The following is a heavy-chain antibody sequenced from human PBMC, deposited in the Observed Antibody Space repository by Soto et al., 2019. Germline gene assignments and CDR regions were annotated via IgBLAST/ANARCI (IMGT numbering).Heavy chain of an antibody. Sequence: XTLSLPCTVSGTSVSSYEWSWIRQPPGKGLEWIANIHYSGTTNYNPSLASRVTLSVDTSKNQFSLKMTSVTAEDRAMYFCARYNSYAIDYWGRGTLGTVSS. CDR3: ARYNSYAIDY. D-gene: IGHD2-8*01. CDR2: IHYSGTT. J-gene: IGHJ4*02. V-gene: IGHV4-59*02. CDR1: GTSVSSYE.